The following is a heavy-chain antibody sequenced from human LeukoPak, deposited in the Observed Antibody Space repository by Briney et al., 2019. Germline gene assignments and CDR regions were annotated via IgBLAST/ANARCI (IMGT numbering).Heavy chain of an antibody. CDR3: ARGDYYGSGSYYHDAFDT. J-gene: IGHJ3*02. Sequence: PGGSLRLSCAGSGFTFSTYSMNWVRQAPGKGLEWISSISSSTTYIFYADSVRGRFTISRDNAKNSLYLQMNSLRAEDTAVYYCARGDYYGSGSYYHDAFDTWGQGTMVTVSS. V-gene: IGHV3-21*01. CDR1: GFTFSTYS. D-gene: IGHD3-10*01. CDR2: ISSSTTYI.